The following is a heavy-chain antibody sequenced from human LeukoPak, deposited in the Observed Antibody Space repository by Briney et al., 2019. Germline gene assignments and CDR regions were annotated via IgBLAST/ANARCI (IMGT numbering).Heavy chain of an antibody. V-gene: IGHV3-30*03. CDR3: ARDSAAIVVVVAATTGFDP. CDR2: ISYDGSTE. CDR1: GFTFSNYG. Sequence: GGSLRLSCAASGFTFSNYGMHWVRQAPGKGLDWVAVISYDGSTEYYADSVKGRFTISRDNAKNSLYLQMNSLRAEDTAVYYCARDSAAIVVVVAATTGFDPWGQGTLVTVSS. J-gene: IGHJ5*02. D-gene: IGHD2-15*01.